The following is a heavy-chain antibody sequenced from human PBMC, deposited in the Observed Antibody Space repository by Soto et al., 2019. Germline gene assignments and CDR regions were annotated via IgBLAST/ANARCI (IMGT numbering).Heavy chain of an antibody. CDR2: INHSGST. CDR1: GGSFSGYY. Sequence: PSETLSLTCAVYGGSFSGYYWSWIRQPPGKGLEWIGEINHSGSTNYNPSLKSRVTISVDTSKNQFSLKLSSVTAADTAVYYCAGWLRRRTFDYWGQGTLVTVSS. D-gene: IGHD5-12*01. V-gene: IGHV4-34*01. CDR3: AGWLRRRTFDY. J-gene: IGHJ4*02.